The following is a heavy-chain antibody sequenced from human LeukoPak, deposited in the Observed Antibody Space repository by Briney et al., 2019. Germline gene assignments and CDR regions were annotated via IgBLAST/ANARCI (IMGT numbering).Heavy chain of an antibody. CDR2: ISGSGGST. Sequence: PGGSLRLSCAASGFTFGSYAMSWVRQAPGKGLEWVSAISGSGGSTYYADSVKGRFTISRDNPENTLYLQMNSLRAEDTAVYYCAKDWDYYDSSGYCYWGQGTLVTVSS. V-gene: IGHV3-23*01. CDR1: GFTFGSYA. D-gene: IGHD3-22*01. CDR3: AKDWDYYDSSGYCY. J-gene: IGHJ4*02.